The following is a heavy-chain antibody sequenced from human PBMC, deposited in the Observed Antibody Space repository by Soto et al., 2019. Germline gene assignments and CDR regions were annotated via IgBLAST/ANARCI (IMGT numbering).Heavy chain of an antibody. V-gene: IGHV3-33*07. CDR2: IWYDGSEK. Sequence: QTGGSLRLSCAAFGFTFRSHGMYWVRQPSGKGLEWVAVIWYDGSEKYYADSVKGRFIISRDNSKNTLYLQMNSLRVEDTAVYYCARWGDDRAVDIWGQGTVVTVSS. CDR1: GFTFRSHG. CDR3: ARWGDDRAVDI. D-gene: IGHD3-16*01. J-gene: IGHJ3*02.